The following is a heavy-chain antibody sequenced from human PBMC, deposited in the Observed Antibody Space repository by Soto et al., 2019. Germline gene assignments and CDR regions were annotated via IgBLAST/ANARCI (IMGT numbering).Heavy chain of an antibody. CDR2: IKSKTDGGTT. V-gene: IGHV3-15*07. CDR3: TTLGLYGRLDP. CDR1: GFTFSNAW. J-gene: IGHJ5*02. Sequence: EVQLVESGGGLVKPGGSLRLSCAASGFTFSNAWMNWVRQAPGKGLEWVGRIKSKTDGGTTDYAAPVKGRFTISRDDSKTKLYLQMNSLKTEETAVYYCTTLGLYGRLDPWGQGTLVTVSS. D-gene: IGHD4-17*01.